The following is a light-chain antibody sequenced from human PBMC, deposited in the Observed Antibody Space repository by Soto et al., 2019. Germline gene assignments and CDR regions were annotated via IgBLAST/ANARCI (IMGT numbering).Light chain of an antibody. J-gene: IGLJ1*01. V-gene: IGLV1-44*01. CDR1: SSNIGSNT. CDR3: AAWDDSLNGPYV. CDR2: SNN. Sequence: QAVVTQPPSASGTPGQRVTISCSGSSSNIGSNTVNWYQQLPGTAPKLLICSNNQRPSGVPDRFSGSKSGTSASLAISGLQSEDEADYYCAAWDDSLNGPYVFGTGTKLTVL.